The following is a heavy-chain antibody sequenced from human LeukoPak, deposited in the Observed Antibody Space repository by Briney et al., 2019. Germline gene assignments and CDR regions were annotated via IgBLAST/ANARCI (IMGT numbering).Heavy chain of an antibody. Sequence: ASVKVSCKASGYTFTGYYMHWVRQAPGQGLEWIGWINPNSGGTNYAQKFQGRVTMTRDTSISTAYMELSRLRSDDTAVYYCARDLSSGWYPLGYWGQGTLVTVSS. CDR3: ARDLSSGWYPLGY. V-gene: IGHV1-2*02. CDR2: INPNSGGT. CDR1: GYTFTGYY. J-gene: IGHJ4*02. D-gene: IGHD6-19*01.